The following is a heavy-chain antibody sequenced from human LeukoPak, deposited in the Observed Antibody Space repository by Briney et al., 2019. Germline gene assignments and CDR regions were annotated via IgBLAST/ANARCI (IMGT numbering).Heavy chain of an antibody. CDR2: TYYSGST. J-gene: IGHJ4*02. V-gene: IGHV4-30-4*08. Sequence: SETLSLTCTVSGGSISSGDYYGSWIRQPPGKGLEWIGYTYYSGSTYYNPSLKSRVTISVDTSKNQFSLKLSSVTAADTAVYYCARDRSSSSIDYWGQGTLVTVSS. D-gene: IGHD6-6*01. CDR1: GGSISSGDYY. CDR3: ARDRSSSSIDY.